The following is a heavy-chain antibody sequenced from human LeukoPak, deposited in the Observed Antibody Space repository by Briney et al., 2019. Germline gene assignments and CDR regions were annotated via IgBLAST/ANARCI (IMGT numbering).Heavy chain of an antibody. CDR1: GFTFSSYE. CDR3: AREYCGGDCYSSSDYYYGMDV. D-gene: IGHD2-21*02. Sequence: GGSLRLSCAASGFTFSSYEMNWVRQAPGKGLEWVSYISSSGSTIYYADSVKGRFTISGDNAKNSLYLQMNSLRAEDTAVYYCAREYCGGDCYSSSDYYYGMDVWGQGTTVTVSS. J-gene: IGHJ6*02. V-gene: IGHV3-48*03. CDR2: ISSSGSTI.